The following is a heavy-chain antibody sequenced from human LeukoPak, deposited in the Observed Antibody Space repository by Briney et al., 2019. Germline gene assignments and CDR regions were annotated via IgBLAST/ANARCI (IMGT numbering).Heavy chain of an antibody. CDR1: GGTFSSYA. CDR3: ARDGSRRDGSLDY. D-gene: IGHD5-24*01. Sequence: SVKVSCKASGGTFSSYAISWVRQAPGQGLEWMGRIIPILGIANYAQKFQGRVTITADKSTSTAYMELSSLRSEDTAVYYCARDGSRRDGSLDYWGQGTLVTVSS. CDR2: IIPILGIA. V-gene: IGHV1-69*04. J-gene: IGHJ4*02.